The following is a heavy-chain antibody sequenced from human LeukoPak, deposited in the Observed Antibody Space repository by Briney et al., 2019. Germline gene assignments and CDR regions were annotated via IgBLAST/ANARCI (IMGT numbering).Heavy chain of an antibody. D-gene: IGHD3-10*01. CDR3: AREKTIDRGIIITKTAKWFDP. CDR1: GFTFITYS. V-gene: IGHV3-21*01. Sequence: GGSLRLSCAASGFTFITYSMNWVRQAPGKGLEWVSSISSSSSYIYYADSVKGRFTISRDNAKNSLYLQMNSLRAEDTAVYYCAREKTIDRGIIITKTAKWFDPWGQGTLVTVSS. CDR2: ISSSSSYI. J-gene: IGHJ5*02.